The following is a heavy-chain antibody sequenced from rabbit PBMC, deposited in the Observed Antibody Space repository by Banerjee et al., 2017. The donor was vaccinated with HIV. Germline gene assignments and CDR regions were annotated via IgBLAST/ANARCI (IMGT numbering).Heavy chain of an antibody. CDR1: GFSFSSSYY. V-gene: IGHV1S40*01. D-gene: IGHD4-2*01. J-gene: IGHJ4*01. CDR2: IYAGSSGAT. Sequence: QSLEESGGDLVKPGASLTLTCTASGFSFSSSYYMCWVRQAPGKGLEWIACIYAGSSGATYYASWAKGRFTISKTSSTTVALQMTSLTAADTATYFCARGSAYAGAGYALWGPGTLVTDS. CDR3: ARGSAYAGAGYAL.